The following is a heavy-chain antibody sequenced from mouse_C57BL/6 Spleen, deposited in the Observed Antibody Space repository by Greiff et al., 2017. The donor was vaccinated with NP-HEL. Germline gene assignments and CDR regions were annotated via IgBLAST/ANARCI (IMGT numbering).Heavy chain of an antibody. V-gene: IGHV5-17*01. J-gene: IGHJ3*01. Sequence: DVMLVESGGGLVKPGGSLKLSCAASGFTFSDYGMHWVRQAPEKGLEWVAYISSGSSTIYYADTVKGRFTISRDNAKNTLFLQMTSLRSEDTAMYYCARPNYYGSSYGGFAYWGQGTLVTVSA. D-gene: IGHD1-1*01. CDR2: ISSGSSTI. CDR3: ARPNYYGSSYGGFAY. CDR1: GFTFSDYG.